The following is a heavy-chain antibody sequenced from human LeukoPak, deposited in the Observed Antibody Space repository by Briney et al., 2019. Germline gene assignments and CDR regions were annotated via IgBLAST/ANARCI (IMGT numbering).Heavy chain of an antibody. CDR3: ARDRFYDILTGYNWFDP. V-gene: IGHV1-2*02. Sequence: ASVKVSCXASGYTFTGYYMHWVRQAPGQGLEWMGWINPNSGGTNYAQKFQGRVTMTRDTSISTAYMELSRLRSDDTAVYYCARDRFYDILTGYNWFDPWGQGTLVTVSS. J-gene: IGHJ5*02. D-gene: IGHD3-9*01. CDR1: GYTFTGYY. CDR2: INPNSGGT.